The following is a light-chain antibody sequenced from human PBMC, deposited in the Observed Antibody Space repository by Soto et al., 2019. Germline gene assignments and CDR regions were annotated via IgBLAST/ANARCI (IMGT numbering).Light chain of an antibody. J-gene: IGLJ1*01. CDR2: DVD. CDR1: SSDVGGYNY. CDR3: CSYAGTYTYV. V-gene: IGLV2-11*02. Sequence: QSVLTQPRSVSGSPGQSVTISCNGTSSDVGGYNYVSWYQQHPGKAPKLMIYDVDKRPSGVPDRFSGSKSGNTASLTISGLQAEDEADYYCCSYAGTYTYVFGTVTKLTVL.